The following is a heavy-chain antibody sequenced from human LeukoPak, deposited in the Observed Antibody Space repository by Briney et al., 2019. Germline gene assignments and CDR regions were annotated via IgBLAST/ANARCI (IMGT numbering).Heavy chain of an antibody. CDR2: IYYSGST. V-gene: IGHV4-30-4*02. J-gene: IGHJ6*03. CDR3: ARGGRYYMDV. Sequence: SETLSLTCTVSGGSISSGDYYWSWIRQPPGKGLEYIGYIYYSGSTYYNPSLKSRITISLDTSKNQFSLKLSSVTAADTAVYYCARGGRYYMDVWGKGTTVTVSS. D-gene: IGHD1-26*01. CDR1: GGSISSGDYY.